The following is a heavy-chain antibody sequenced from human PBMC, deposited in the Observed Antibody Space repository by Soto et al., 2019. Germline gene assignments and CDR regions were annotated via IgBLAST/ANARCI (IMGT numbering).Heavy chain of an antibody. CDR3: ARHGFGSLHGLVDV. J-gene: IGHJ6*02. Sequence: QVQLQESGPGLVKPSETLSLTCTVSGCSITNYYCSWFRRPPGKGLEWIGYIQYNGFCAYNLPLKTRVTMSMDRPEPPSSPTLESVTATDTDVYYCARHGFGSLHGLVDVWGQGTTLILPS. D-gene: IGHD3-10*01. CDR2: IQYNGFC. V-gene: IGHV4-59*08. CDR1: GCSITNYY.